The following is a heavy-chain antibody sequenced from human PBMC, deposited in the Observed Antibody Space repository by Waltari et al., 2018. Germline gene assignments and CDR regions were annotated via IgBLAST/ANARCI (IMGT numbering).Heavy chain of an antibody. D-gene: IGHD2-15*01. J-gene: IGHJ4*02. CDR1: GFPFGSFW. V-gene: IGHV3-7*01. CDR3: ARPPPGVVADAYDY. Sequence: VQLVQSGGGLVQPGGSQRLSCIGSGFPFGSFWLGWVRQAPGKGLEWVANIKQDGSGEYYVDSVKGRFTISRDNAKKSLYLQMNSLRVEDTAVYYCARPPPGVVADAYDYWGQGTLVTVSS. CDR2: IKQDGSGE.